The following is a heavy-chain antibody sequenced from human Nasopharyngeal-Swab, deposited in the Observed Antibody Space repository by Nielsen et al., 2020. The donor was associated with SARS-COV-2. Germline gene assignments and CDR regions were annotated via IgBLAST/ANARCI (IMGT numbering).Heavy chain of an antibody. D-gene: IGHD3/OR15-3a*01. CDR2: IYSGGSST. CDR1: GFTFSNAW. V-gene: IGHV3-23*03. J-gene: IGHJ4*02. CDR3: AKRDWTG. Sequence: GESLKISCAASGFTFSNAWMSWVRQAPGKGLEWVSVIYSGGSSTYYADSVKGRFTISRDNSKNTLYLQMNSLRAEDTAVYYCAKRDWTGWGQGTLVTVSS.